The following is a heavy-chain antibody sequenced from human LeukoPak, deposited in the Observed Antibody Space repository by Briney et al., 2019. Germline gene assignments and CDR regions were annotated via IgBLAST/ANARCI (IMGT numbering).Heavy chain of an antibody. CDR3: ARPRMNYGSGSAFDI. CDR2: IYYSGST. CDR1: GGSISSGGYY. V-gene: IGHV4-61*08. D-gene: IGHD3-10*01. Sequence: SETLSLTCTVSGGSISSGGYYWSWIRQHPGKGLEWIGYIYYSGSTNYNPSLKSRVTISVDTSKNQFSLKLSSVTAADTAVYYCARPRMNYGSGSAFDIWGQGTMVTVSS. J-gene: IGHJ3*02.